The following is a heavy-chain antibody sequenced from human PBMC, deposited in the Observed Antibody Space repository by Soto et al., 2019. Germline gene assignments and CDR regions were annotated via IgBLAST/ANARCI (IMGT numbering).Heavy chain of an antibody. CDR1: GFTFDDYA. V-gene: IGHV3-9*01. CDR3: AKDGRALRFFEWLFFGDWFDP. D-gene: IGHD3-3*01. J-gene: IGHJ5*02. CDR2: ISWNSGSI. Sequence: EVQLVESGGGLVQPGRSLRLSCAASGFTFDDYAMHWVRQAPGKGLEWVSGISWNSGSIGYADSVKGRFTISRDNAKNSLYLQMNSLRAEDTALYYCAKDGRALRFFEWLFFGDWFDPCGHGTLVTVSS.